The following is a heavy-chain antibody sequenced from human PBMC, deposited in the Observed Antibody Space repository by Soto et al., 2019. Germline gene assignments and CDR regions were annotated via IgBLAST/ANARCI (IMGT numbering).Heavy chain of an antibody. CDR2: ISKSDYT. CDR1: GFAFNNYG. V-gene: IGHV3-21*01. Sequence: GGSLRLSCTVSGFAFNNYGINWVRQAPGQGLEWVSSISKSDYTYYSDSVKGRFTISRDNAKNSVSLQMNTLRVEDTTVYYCAREDSIIIPAVSDFWGQGTLVTVSS. CDR3: AREDSIIIPAVSDF. D-gene: IGHD2-2*01. J-gene: IGHJ4*02.